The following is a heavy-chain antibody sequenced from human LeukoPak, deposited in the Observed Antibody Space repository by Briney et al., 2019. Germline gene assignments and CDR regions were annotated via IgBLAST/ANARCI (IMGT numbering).Heavy chain of an antibody. CDR2: IYYSGTT. J-gene: IGHJ4*02. D-gene: IGHD1-26*01. CDR1: GASINTYY. V-gene: IGHV4-59*12. Sequence: PSETLSLTCTVSGASINTYYWSWIRQPPGKGLEWIGYIYYSGTTSYSPSLKTRVTISIDTSKNQFSLKLSSVTAADTAVYYCARGRLRYSGTKALKYFDYWGQGTLVTVSS. CDR3: ARGRLRYSGTKALKYFDY.